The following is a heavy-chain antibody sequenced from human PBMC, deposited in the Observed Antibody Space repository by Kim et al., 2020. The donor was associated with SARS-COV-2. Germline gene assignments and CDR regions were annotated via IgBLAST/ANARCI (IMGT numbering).Heavy chain of an antibody. CDR2: IYYSGST. V-gene: IGHV4-59*13. CDR3: ARSATLWFGELFGYYYYGMDV. D-gene: IGHD3-10*01. Sequence: SETLSLTCTVSGGSISSYYWSWIRQPPGKGLEWIGYIYYSGSTNYNPSLKSRVTISVDTSKNQFSLKLSSVTAADTAVYYCARSATLWFGELFGYYYYGMDVWGQGTTVTVSS. J-gene: IGHJ6*02. CDR1: GGSISSYY.